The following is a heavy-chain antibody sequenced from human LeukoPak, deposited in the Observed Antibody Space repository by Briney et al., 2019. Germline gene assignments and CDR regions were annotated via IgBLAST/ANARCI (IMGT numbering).Heavy chain of an antibody. V-gene: IGHV3-21*01. J-gene: IGHJ4*02. D-gene: IGHD6-19*01. CDR1: GFTFSSYS. CDR2: ISSSSYI. CDR3: ARDSDGEYSSGWYEAYFDY. Sequence: GGSLRLSCAASGFTFSSYSMNWVRQAPGKGLEWVSSISSSSYIYYADSVKGRFTISRDNAKNSLYLQMNSLRAEDTAVYYCARDSDGEYSSGWYEAYFDYWGQGTLVTVSS.